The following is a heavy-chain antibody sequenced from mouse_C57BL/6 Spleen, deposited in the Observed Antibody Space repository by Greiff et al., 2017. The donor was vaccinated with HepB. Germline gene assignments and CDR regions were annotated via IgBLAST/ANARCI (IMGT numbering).Heavy chain of an antibody. CDR1: GYTFTDYE. D-gene: IGHD2-12*01. CDR3: TRMNQLPYYSRFDY. CDR2: IDPETGGT. Sequence: QVQLKESGAELVRPGASVTLSCKASGYTFTDYEMHWVKQTPVHGLEWIGAIDPETGGTAYNQKFKGKAILTADKSSSTAYMELRSLTSEDSAVYYCTRMNQLPYYSRFDYWGQGTTLTVSS. J-gene: IGHJ2*01. V-gene: IGHV1-15*01.